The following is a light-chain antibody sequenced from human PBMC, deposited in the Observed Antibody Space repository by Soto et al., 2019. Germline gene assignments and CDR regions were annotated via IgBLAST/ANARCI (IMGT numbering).Light chain of an antibody. J-gene: IGLJ2*01. CDR2: SNN. CDR3: AAWDDSLNGVV. CDR1: SSNIGSNT. V-gene: IGLV1-44*01. Sequence: LTQPPSASGTPGERVTISCSGSSSNIGSNTVNWYQQLPGTAPKLLIYSNNQRPSGVPDRFSGSKSGTSASLAISGLQSEDEADYYCAAWDDSLNGVVFGGGTKLTVL.